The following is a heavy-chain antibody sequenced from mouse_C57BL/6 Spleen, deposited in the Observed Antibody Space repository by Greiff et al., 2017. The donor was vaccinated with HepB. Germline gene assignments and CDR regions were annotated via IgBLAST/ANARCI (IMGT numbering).Heavy chain of an antibody. V-gene: IGHV1-22*01. CDR2: INPNNGGT. CDR1: GYTFTDYN. J-gene: IGHJ3*01. CDR3: ARGNGSSRGFAY. Sequence: EVQLQQSGPELVKPGASVKMSCKASGYTFTDYNMHWVKQSHGKSLEWIGYINPNNGGTSYNQKFKGKATLTVNKSSRTAYMELRSLTSEDSAVYYCARGNGSSRGFAYWGQGTLVTVSA. D-gene: IGHD1-1*01.